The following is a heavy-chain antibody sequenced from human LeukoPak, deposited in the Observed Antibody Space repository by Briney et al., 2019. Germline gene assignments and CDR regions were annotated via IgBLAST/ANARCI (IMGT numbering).Heavy chain of an antibody. CDR3: ARAKRTAMLYYFDY. V-gene: IGHV3-7*03. J-gene: IGHJ4*02. CDR1: GFTISSFW. D-gene: IGHD5-18*01. Sequence: GGSLTLSCAAAGFTISSFWMSWVRQAPGNGLEWVANIKQDGSEKNYVDSVKGRSTISTDNAKNSLYLQINNLRAEDTAVYYCARAKRTAMLYYFDYWGQGTLVTVSS. CDR2: IKQDGSEK.